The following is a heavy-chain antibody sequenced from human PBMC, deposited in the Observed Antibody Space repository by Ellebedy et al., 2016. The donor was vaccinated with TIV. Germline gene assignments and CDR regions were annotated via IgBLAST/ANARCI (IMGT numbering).Heavy chain of an antibody. V-gene: IGHV1-2*02. Sequence: ASVKVSCXASGYTFTGYYMHWVRQAPGQGLEWMGWINPNSGGTNYAQKFQGRVTMTRDTSISTAYMELSRLRSDDTAVYYCARAEIRDCSGGSCYRPFDIWGQGTMVTVSS. D-gene: IGHD2-15*01. CDR3: ARAEIRDCSGGSCYRPFDI. J-gene: IGHJ3*02. CDR2: INPNSGGT. CDR1: GYTFTGYY.